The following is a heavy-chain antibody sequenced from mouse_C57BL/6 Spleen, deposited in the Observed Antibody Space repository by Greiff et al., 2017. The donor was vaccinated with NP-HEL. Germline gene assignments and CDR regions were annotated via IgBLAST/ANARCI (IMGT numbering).Heavy chain of an antibody. CDR3: ARPGFYYGSSFYAMDY. D-gene: IGHD1-1*01. V-gene: IGHV5-17*01. Sequence: EVMLVESGGGLVKPGGSLKLSCAASGFTFSDYGMHWVRQAPEKGLEWVAYISSGSSTIYYADTVKGRFTISRDNAKNTLFLQMTSLRSEDTAMYYCARPGFYYGSSFYAMDYWGQGTSVTVSS. CDR1: GFTFSDYG. J-gene: IGHJ4*01. CDR2: ISSGSSTI.